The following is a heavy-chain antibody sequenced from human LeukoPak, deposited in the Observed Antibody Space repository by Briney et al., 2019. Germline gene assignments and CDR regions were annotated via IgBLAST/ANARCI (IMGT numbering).Heavy chain of an antibody. D-gene: IGHD6-19*01. Sequence: SETLSLTCVVSGGSISSSNWWSWVRQPPEKGLEWIGEIYHSGSTNYNPSLKSRVTISVDKSKNQFPLKLSSVTAADTAVYYCARYDVGWYYFDYWGQGTLVTVSS. CDR2: IYHSGST. CDR3: ARYDVGWYYFDY. J-gene: IGHJ4*02. CDR1: GGSISSSNW. V-gene: IGHV4-4*02.